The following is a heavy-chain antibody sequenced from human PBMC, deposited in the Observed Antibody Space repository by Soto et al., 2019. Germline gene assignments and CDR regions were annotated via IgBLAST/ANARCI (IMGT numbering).Heavy chain of an antibody. V-gene: IGHV3-74*01. Sequence: GGSLRLSCAASEVTLGNHWMHWVRQAPGKGLVWVSRIDDGSGTSYADSVKGRFTVSRDNAKNTLYLQMNSLRAEDTAVYYCTNVFDNWGQGTLVTVSS. J-gene: IGHJ4*02. CDR2: IDDGSGT. CDR3: TNVFDN. CDR1: EVTLGNHW. D-gene: IGHD3-16*01.